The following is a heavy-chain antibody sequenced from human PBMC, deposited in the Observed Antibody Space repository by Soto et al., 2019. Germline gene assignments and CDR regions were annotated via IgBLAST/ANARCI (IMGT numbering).Heavy chain of an antibody. CDR2: IDHSGST. Sequence: PSETLSLTCAVSGGSISSSNWWSWVRQPPGKGLEWIGEIDHSGSTNYNPYLKSRVTISVDKSKNQFSLKLSSVTAADTAVYYCAKCITALGPIDYWGQGTLVTVS. D-gene: IGHD6-6*01. CDR1: GGSISSSNW. V-gene: IGHV4-4*02. CDR3: AKCITALGPIDY. J-gene: IGHJ4*02.